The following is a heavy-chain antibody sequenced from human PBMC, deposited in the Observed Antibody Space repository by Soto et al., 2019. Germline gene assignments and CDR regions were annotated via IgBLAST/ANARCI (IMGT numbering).Heavy chain of an antibody. CDR3: ARDYCISTSCYHYGMDV. Sequence: QVPLVQSGAEVKKPGASVKVSCKASGYTFTSYGISWVRQAPGQGLEWMGWISAYNGNTNYAQKLQGRVTMTTDTSTSTAYMELRSLRSDDTAVYYCARDYCISTSCYHYGMDVWGQGTTVTVSS. CDR2: ISAYNGNT. V-gene: IGHV1-18*01. CDR1: GYTFTSYG. J-gene: IGHJ6*02. D-gene: IGHD2-2*01.